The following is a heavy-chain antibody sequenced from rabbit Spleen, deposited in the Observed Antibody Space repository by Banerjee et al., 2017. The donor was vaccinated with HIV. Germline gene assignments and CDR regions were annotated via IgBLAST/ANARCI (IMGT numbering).Heavy chain of an antibody. CDR3: ARAGYVGDAAATGFNL. V-gene: IGHV1S45*01. D-gene: IGHD6-1*01. CDR2: IYAGSSGST. J-gene: IGHJ4*01. CDR1: GFSFSSSYW. Sequence: QQQLEESGGDLVKPEGSLTLTCTASGFSFSSSYWICWVRQAPGKGLEWIACIYAGSSGSTYYASWAKGRFTISKTSSTTVTLQMTSLTVADTATYSCARAGYVGDAAATGFNLWGPGTLVTVS.